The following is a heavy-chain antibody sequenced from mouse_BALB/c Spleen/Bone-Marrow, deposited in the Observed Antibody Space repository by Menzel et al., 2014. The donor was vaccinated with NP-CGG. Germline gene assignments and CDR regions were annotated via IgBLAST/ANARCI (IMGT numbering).Heavy chain of an antibody. Sequence: QVQLQQSGTDLVRPGTSVKVSCKASGYAFTNYLMEWIKQRPGQGLEWIGVINPRSGGINYNERFKGKATLTADKSSSTAYMQLSSLTSDDSAVYFCARSIYDGYSEAMDYWGQGTSVTVSS. V-gene: IGHV1-54*03. CDR1: GYAFTNYL. D-gene: IGHD2-3*01. CDR3: ARSIYDGYSEAMDY. J-gene: IGHJ4*01. CDR2: INPRSGGI.